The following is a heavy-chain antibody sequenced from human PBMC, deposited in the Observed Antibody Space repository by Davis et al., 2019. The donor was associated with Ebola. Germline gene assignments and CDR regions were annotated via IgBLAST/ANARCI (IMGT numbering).Heavy chain of an antibody. CDR1: GGTFSSYA. Sequence: AASVKVSCKASGGTFSSYAISWVRQAPGQGLEWMGGIIPIFGTANYAQKFQGRVTITADKSTSTAYMELSSLRSEDTAVYYCARAEVPRGYYGMDVWGQGTTVTVSS. CDR3: ARAEVPRGYYGMDV. V-gene: IGHV1-69*06. CDR2: IIPIFGTA. D-gene: IGHD3-10*01. J-gene: IGHJ6*02.